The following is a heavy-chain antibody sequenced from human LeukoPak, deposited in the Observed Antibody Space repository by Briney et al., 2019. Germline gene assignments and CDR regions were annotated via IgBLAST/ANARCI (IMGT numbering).Heavy chain of an antibody. CDR2: MNPNSGNT. CDR3: ARGPLMVRGVIITGFSDY. Sequence: ASVKVSCKASGYNFYSYDINWVRQAPGQGLEWMGWMNPNSGNTGYAQKFQGRVTMTRDTSTSTVYMELSSLRSEDTAVYYCARGPLMVRGVIITGFSDYWGQGTLVTVSS. J-gene: IGHJ4*02. D-gene: IGHD3-10*01. CDR1: GYNFYSYD. V-gene: IGHV1-8*02.